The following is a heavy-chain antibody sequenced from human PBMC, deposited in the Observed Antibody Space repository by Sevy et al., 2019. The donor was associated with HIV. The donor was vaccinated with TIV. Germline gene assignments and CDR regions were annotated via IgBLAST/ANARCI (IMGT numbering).Heavy chain of an antibody. CDR1: GFTLDDYG. D-gene: IGHD2-8*01. CDR2: INWNSGRI. V-gene: IGHV3-20*04. J-gene: IGHJ6*03. CDR3: ARVGCPNGVCYNYYYSFMDV. Sequence: GGSLRLSCAASGFTLDDYGMSWVRQAPGKGLEWVSGINWNSGRIGYADSVKGRFTISRDNAKNSLYLQMKNLRAEDXXLYYCARVGCPNGVCYNYYYSFMDVWGTGTTVTVSS.